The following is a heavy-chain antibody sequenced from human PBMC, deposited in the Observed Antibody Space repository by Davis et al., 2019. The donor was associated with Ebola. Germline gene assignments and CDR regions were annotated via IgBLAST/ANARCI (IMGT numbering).Heavy chain of an antibody. CDR2: ISSSSSYI. CDR1: GFTFSSYS. CDR3: ARAGVVVVPPTPGTYYYYGMDV. D-gene: IGHD2-2*01. Sequence: GESLKISCAASGFTFSSYSMNWVRQAPGKGLEWVSSISSSSSYIYYADSVKGRFTISRDNAKNSLYLQMNSLRAEDTAVYYCARAGVVVVPPTPGTYYYYGMDVWGQGTTVTVSS. J-gene: IGHJ6*02. V-gene: IGHV3-21*01.